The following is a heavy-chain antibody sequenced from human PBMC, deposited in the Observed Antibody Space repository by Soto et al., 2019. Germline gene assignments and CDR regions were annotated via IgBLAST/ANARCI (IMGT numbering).Heavy chain of an antibody. J-gene: IGHJ4*02. D-gene: IGHD2-21*02. CDR1: GFPFAPST. V-gene: IGHV3-23*01. Sequence: EVQLLQSGGGLVQPGGSLTLSCGVSGFPFAPSTMSWVRQAPGKGLEWVSTISVSVGSTYSADSVQGRFTVSSDISDNTLSVRMTSLTADDTAVYFCAKRDVPHSTSNAYFYDHWGRGVLVTVSS. CDR3: AKRDVPHSTSNAYFYDH. CDR2: ISVSVGST.